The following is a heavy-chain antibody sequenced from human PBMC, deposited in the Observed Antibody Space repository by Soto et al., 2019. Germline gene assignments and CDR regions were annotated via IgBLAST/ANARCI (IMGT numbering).Heavy chain of an antibody. V-gene: IGHV3-7*03. CDR2: IPQDGVDG. J-gene: IGHJ6*02. CDR3: ARDHLILPAHDFFYGSDV. CDR1: GFTFSMYS. Sequence: GGSLRLSCEVSGFTFSMYSMIWVRQSPGKGLEWVAKIPQDGVDGHYADSVKGRFIISRDNGKNSLHLQLNNLRAEDTAVYYCARDHLILPAHDFFYGSDVWGRGATVTVSS. D-gene: IGHD2-21*02.